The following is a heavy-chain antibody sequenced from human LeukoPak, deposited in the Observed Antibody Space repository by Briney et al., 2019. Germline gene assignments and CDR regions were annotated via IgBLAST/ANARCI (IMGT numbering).Heavy chain of an antibody. CDR3: AGYYCSSGTCRKYLDY. CDR1: GFTFSSYA. D-gene: IGHD2-15*01. V-gene: IGHV3-23*01. J-gene: IGHJ4*02. Sequence: QPGGSLRLSCAASGFTFSSYAITWVRQAPGKGLEFVSALSGSGSSTYYADSVKGRFTISRDNSKNTLFLQMSSLRAEDTAVYYCAGYYCSSGTCRKYLDYWGQGTLVTVSS. CDR2: LSGSGSST.